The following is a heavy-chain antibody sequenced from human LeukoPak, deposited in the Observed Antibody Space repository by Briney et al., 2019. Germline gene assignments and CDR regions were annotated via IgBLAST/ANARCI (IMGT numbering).Heavy chain of an antibody. CDR1: GFTFSSYA. D-gene: IGHD5-18*01. Sequence: PGGSLRLSCAASGFTFSSYAMHWVRQAPGKGLERVAVISYDGSNKYYADSVKGRFTISRDNSKNTLYLQMNSLRAEDTAVYYCARDRGRYSYDPDYYFDYWGQGTLVTVSS. CDR3: ARDRGRYSYDPDYYFDY. J-gene: IGHJ4*02. CDR2: ISYDGSNK. V-gene: IGHV3-30*04.